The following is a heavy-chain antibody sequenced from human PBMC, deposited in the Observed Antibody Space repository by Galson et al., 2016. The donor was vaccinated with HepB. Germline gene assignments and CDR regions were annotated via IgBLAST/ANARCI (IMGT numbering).Heavy chain of an antibody. J-gene: IGHJ3*02. CDR1: GFTARSKY. CDR3: ASGAASFYDDNNGMPDAIDI. V-gene: IGHV3-53*01. Sequence: SLRLSCAASGFTARSKYMTRVRPTAGKGLEWVSVIFPGGYPHYADAVRGRFTISKNNSKNTLHLQINSLRAEDTGVYYCASGAASFYDDNNGMPDAIDIWGQGTMVTVSS. CDR2: IFPGGYP. D-gene: IGHD3-22*01.